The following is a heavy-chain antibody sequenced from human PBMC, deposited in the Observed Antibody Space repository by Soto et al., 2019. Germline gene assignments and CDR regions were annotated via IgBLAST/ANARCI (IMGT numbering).Heavy chain of an antibody. V-gene: IGHV1-2*04. J-gene: IGHJ6*03. Sequence: ASVKVSCKASGYTFAGHFIHWVRQGPGQGLEWMRWINPNSGGTHIAQKFQGWVTMTQDTSITTAYMEVNMLIPDYTAFYDGATIHAVFQLERRQHYYYGKMSVSGEWTTVTVS. CDR3: ATIHAVFQLERRQHYYYGKMSV. CDR1: GYTFAGHF. D-gene: IGHD1-1*01. CDR2: INPNSGGT.